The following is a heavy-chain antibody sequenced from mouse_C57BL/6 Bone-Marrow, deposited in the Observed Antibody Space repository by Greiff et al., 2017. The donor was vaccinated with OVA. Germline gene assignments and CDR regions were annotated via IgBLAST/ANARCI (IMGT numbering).Heavy chain of an antibody. Sequence: EVQLQQSGPVLVKPGASVKMSCKASGYTFTDYYMNWVKQSHGKSLKWIGVINPYNGGTSYNQKFKGKATLTVDKSSSTAYMELNSLTSEDSAVYYCAGDFYWYFDVWGTGTTVTVSS. CDR3: AGDFYWYFDV. CDR1: GYTFTDYY. CDR2: INPYNGGT. V-gene: IGHV1-19*01. J-gene: IGHJ1*03.